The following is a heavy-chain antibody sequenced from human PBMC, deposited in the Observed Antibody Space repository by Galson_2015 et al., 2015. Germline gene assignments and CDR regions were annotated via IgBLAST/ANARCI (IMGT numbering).Heavy chain of an antibody. D-gene: IGHD6-13*01. CDR1: SGSISSSSYY. J-gene: IGHJ5*02. Sequence: SETLSLTCTVSSGSISSSSYYWGWIRQPPGKGLEWIGSIYYSGITYYNPSLKSRVTISVATSKNQFSLKLSSVTAADTAIYYCASCIAAAGHNWFDPWGQGTLVTVSS. V-gene: IGHV4-39*01. CDR3: ASCIAAAGHNWFDP. CDR2: IYYSGIT.